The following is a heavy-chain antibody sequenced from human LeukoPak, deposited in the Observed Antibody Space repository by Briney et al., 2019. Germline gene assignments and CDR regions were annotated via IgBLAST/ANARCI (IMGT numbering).Heavy chain of an antibody. J-gene: IGHJ5*02. V-gene: IGHV4-34*01. CDR3: ARRYDDLGSPLNA. CDR1: VGSFSGYF. CDR2: INHSGNT. Sequence: SETLSLTCAVYVGSFSGYFWSWIRQPPRKGLDWSGEINHSGNTNYNPSLKSRTTISVDTSKSQFSLKLSSVTTADTAVYYCARRYDDLGSPLNAWGRGTLVTVSS. D-gene: IGHD3-10*01.